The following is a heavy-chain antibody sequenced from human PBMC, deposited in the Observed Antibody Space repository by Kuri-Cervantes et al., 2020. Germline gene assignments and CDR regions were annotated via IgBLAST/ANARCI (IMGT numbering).Heavy chain of an antibody. D-gene: IGHD6-19*01. V-gene: IGHV4-39*01. CDR3: ARPMYSSGWYWAFDI. Sequence: SETLSLTCTVSGGSISSSSYYCGWIRQPPGKGLEWTGSLHYSGNTYHNPSLKSRLTISVDTSQNQFSLKLSSVTAADTAVYYCARPMYSSGWYWAFDIWGQGTMVTVSS. J-gene: IGHJ3*02. CDR2: LHYSGNT. CDR1: GGSISSSSYY.